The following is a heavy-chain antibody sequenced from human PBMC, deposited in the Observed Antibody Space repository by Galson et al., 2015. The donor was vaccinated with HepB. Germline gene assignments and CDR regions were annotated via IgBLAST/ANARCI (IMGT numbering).Heavy chain of an antibody. CDR2: INTYNRNT. D-gene: IGHD6-19*01. CDR3: ARDGGYSSGWDYGMDV. CDR1: GYTFTNYG. J-gene: IGHJ6*02. V-gene: IGHV1-18*01. Sequence: SVKVSCKASGYTFTNYGISWVRQAPGQGLEWMGWINTYNRNTNYAQKLQGRVTMTTDTSTSTAYMELRSLRSDDTAVYYCARDGGYSSGWDYGMDVWGQGTTVTVSS.